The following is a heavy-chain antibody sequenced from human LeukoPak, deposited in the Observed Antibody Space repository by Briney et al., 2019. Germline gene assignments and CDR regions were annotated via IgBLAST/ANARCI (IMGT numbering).Heavy chain of an antibody. J-gene: IGHJ4*02. Sequence: PGGSLRLSCAASGFTVNSNYMSWVRQAPGKGLEWVSVIYSGGNTYYADSVKGRFTISRDNSKNTLYLQMNSLRAEDTAVYYCARSYRNPFEYWGQGTLVTVSS. CDR3: ARSYRNPFEY. CDR2: IYSGGNT. CDR1: GFTVNSNY. D-gene: IGHD5-18*01. V-gene: IGHV3-53*01.